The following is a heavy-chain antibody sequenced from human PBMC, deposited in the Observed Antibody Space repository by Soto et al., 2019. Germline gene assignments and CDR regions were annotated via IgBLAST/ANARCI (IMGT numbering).Heavy chain of an antibody. D-gene: IGHD3-9*01. Sequence: EVQLVESGGDVIQPGGSLRLSCAASGFIFSRYSMNWVRQAPGKGLEWISYISRSGSDIYADSVKGRFPISRDNGKSSLYLQMNSLGAEDTAAYYCVRDQDWAFDYWGQGTLVTVSS. CDR2: ISRSGSDI. V-gene: IGHV3-48*01. CDR1: GFIFSRYS. CDR3: VRDQDWAFDY. J-gene: IGHJ4*02.